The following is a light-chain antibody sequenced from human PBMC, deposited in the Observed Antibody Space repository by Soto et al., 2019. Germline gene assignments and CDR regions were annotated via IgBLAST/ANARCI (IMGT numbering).Light chain of an antibody. CDR2: GAS. V-gene: IGKV3-20*01. CDR3: QQYGSSRT. J-gene: IGKJ1*01. CDR1: QTISSW. Sequence: TQSPSPLSGSVGDRVTITCRASQTISSWLAWYQQKPGQAPRLLIYGASSRATGIPDRFSGSGSGTDFALTISRLEPEDFAVYYCQQYGSSRTLGQGAKVDIK.